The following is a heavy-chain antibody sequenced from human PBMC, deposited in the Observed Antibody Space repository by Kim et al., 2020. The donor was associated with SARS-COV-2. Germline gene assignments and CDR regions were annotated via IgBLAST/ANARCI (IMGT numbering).Heavy chain of an antibody. Sequence: SETLSLTCTVSGGSISSGDYYWSWIRQPPGKGLEWIGYIYYSGSTYYNPSLKSRATISVDTAKNQFSLTLSSVTAAATAVYYCARFRQSVVPAAMYFDYWGQGTLVTVSS. CDR1: GGSISSGDYY. CDR2: IYYSGST. V-gene: IGHV4-30-4*01. D-gene: IGHD2-2*01. J-gene: IGHJ4*02. CDR3: ARFRQSVVPAAMYFDY.